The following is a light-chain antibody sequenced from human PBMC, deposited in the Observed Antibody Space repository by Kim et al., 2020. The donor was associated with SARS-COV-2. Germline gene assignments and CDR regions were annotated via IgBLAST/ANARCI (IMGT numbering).Light chain of an antibody. CDR2: HVS. V-gene: IGLV2-14*03. J-gene: IGLJ3*02. CDR3: GSYTSSDTSV. CDR1: GSDVGGYHC. Sequence: GRSISCSLAGAGSDVGGYHCVCGYQQRPGRAPNVILYHVSKRPSGVSNRFSGSESGNTAFLTIYGLQAEAGADYYCGSYTSSDTSVCGGGTQLTVL.